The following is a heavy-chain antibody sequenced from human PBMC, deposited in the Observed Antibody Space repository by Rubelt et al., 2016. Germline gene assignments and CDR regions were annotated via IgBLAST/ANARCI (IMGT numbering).Heavy chain of an antibody. CDR2: IDWDDDK. D-gene: IGHD1-26*01. Sequence: QVTLRESGPALVKPTQTLTLTCTFSGFSLSTTGMCVSWIRQPPGTALEWLALIDWDDDKDYSTSLKTRLTISKDTSKNQVVLTMTNMDPVDTATDYCARIHGRHYGMDVWGQGTTVTVSS. V-gene: IGHV2-70*01. CDR1: GFSLSTTGMC. CDR3: ARIHGRHYGMDV. J-gene: IGHJ6*02.